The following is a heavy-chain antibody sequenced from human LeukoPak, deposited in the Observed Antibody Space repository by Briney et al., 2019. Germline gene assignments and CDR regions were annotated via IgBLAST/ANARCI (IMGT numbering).Heavy chain of an antibody. D-gene: IGHD2-21*02. CDR3: AKGRSDFFAYYYYLDV. CDR2: INPSGGST. V-gene: IGHV1-46*03. CDR1: GYTLTCNY. J-gene: IGHJ6*03. Sequence: ASVKVSCKASGYTLTCNYIHWVRQAPGQGLEWMGIINPSGGSTTYAQKFQGRVTMTRDTSTSTVYMELTSLRSEDTAVYCCAKGRSDFFAYYYYLDVWGKGTTVTVSS.